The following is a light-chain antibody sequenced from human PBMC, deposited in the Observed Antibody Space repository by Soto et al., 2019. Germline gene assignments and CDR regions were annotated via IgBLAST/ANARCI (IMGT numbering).Light chain of an antibody. V-gene: IGKV3-15*01. CDR3: QQYNSYWT. Sequence: IVLTQSPATLSVSPGEGATLSCRASQSVVSNLAWNQQKPAQAPRLPISGVSPSATGTPARFRASGSGSELPLTIIRLQNDDFATYYCQQYNSYWTFGQGNKVDI. CDR2: GVS. J-gene: IGKJ1*01. CDR1: QSVVSN.